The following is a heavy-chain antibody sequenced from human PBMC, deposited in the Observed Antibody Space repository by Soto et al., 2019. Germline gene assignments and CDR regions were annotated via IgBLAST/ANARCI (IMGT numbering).Heavy chain of an antibody. V-gene: IGHV1-69*13. Sequence: SVKVSCKASGGTFSSYAISWVRQAPGQGLEWMGGIIPIFGTANYAQKFQGRVTITADESTSTAYMELNSLRAEDTAVYYCAKDKIAVAGIFDYWGQGTLVTVSS. CDR3: AKDKIAVAGIFDY. CDR1: GGTFSSYA. CDR2: IIPIFGTA. D-gene: IGHD6-19*01. J-gene: IGHJ4*02.